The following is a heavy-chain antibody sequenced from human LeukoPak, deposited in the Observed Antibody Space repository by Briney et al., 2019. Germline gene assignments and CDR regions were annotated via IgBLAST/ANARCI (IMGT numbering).Heavy chain of an antibody. D-gene: IGHD3-10*01. V-gene: IGHV3-21*01. CDR1: GFTLSSYS. J-gene: IGHJ4*02. Sequence: GGSLRLSCAASGFTLSSYSMNWVRQAPGKGLEWVSSISSSSSYIYYADSVKGRFTISRDNAKNSPYLQMNSLRAEDTAVYYCARANHYPSSYFDYWGQGTLVTVSS. CDR2: ISSSSSYI. CDR3: ARANHYPSSYFDY.